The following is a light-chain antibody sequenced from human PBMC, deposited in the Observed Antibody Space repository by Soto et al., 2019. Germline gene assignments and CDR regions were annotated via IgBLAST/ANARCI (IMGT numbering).Light chain of an antibody. J-gene: IGKJ3*01. CDR3: MLSLQAPVT. Sequence: DIVMTQSPLSLPVTPGEPASISCTSNQSLLNSNAHNYLDWYVQKPGQSRLLLFYLASNRASGVPDRFSGSGSGTDFTLRISRVEAEDVVVYYCMLSLQAPVTFRPGTKVDL. CDR1: QSLLNSNAHNY. CDR2: LAS. V-gene: IGKV2-28*01.